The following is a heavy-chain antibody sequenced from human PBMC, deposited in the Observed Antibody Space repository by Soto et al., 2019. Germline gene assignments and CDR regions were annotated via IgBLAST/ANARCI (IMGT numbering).Heavy chain of an antibody. CDR2: IDPSDSYT. J-gene: IGHJ4*02. Sequence: PGESLKISCKGSGYSLTSYWISWVRQMPGKGLEWMGRIDPSDSYTNYSPSFQGHVTISADKSISTAYLQWSSLKASDTAMYYCAIKGAALPSYYFDYWGQGTLVTVSS. D-gene: IGHD6-25*01. V-gene: IGHV5-10-1*01. CDR3: AIKGAALPSYYFDY. CDR1: GYSLTSYW.